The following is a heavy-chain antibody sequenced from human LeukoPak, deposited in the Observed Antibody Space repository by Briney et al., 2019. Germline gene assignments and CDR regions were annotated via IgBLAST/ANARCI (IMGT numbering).Heavy chain of an antibody. CDR2: IYYSGST. CDR3: ASENIAVAGRFDY. D-gene: IGHD6-19*01. CDR1: GGSISSGGYY. J-gene: IGHJ4*02. Sequence: SQTLSLTCTVSGGSISSGGYYWSWIRQPPGKGLEWIGYIYYSGSTNYNPSLKSRVTISVDTSKNQFSLKLSSVTAADTAVYYCASENIAVAGRFDYWGQGTLVTVSS. V-gene: IGHV4-61*08.